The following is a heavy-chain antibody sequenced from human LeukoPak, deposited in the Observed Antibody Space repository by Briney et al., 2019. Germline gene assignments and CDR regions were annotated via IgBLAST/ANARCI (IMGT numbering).Heavy chain of an antibody. D-gene: IGHD6-19*01. CDR1: GGSIRSSYYY. V-gene: IGHV4-39*01. CDR2: IYDSGST. CDR3: ARRLRANPRRGYFDY. Sequence: SETLSLTCTVSGGSIRSSYYYWGWIRQPPGKGLEWIGSIYDSGSTYYNPSLKSRVTISVDTSKNQFSLKLNSVTAADTAVYYCARRLRANPRRGYFDYWGQGTLVTVSS. J-gene: IGHJ4*02.